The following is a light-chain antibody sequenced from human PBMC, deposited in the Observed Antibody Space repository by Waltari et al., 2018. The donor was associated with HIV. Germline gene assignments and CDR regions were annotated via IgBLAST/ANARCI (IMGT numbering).Light chain of an antibody. CDR2: RNN. CDR1: RSDIGSNY. J-gene: IGLJ1*01. CDR3: AAWDVSRRGAYV. Sequence: QSVLTQPPSASGTPGQRVTISCSGARSDIGSNYVYWYQQLPGTAPKLLIYRNNQRPSGVPDRFSASKSGTSASLAISGLRSEDEADYYCAAWDVSRRGAYVFGTGTKVAVL. V-gene: IGLV1-47*01.